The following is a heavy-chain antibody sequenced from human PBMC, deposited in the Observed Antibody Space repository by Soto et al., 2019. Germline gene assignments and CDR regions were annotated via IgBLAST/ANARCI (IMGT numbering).Heavy chain of an antibody. J-gene: IGHJ4*02. CDR3: ARIPDCSSTSFPYYFDY. Sequence: SGPTLVNPTQTLTLTCTFSGFSLSTSGMCVSWIRQPPGKALEWLALIDWDDDKYYSTSLKTRLTISKDTSRNQVVLTMTNMDPVDTATYYCARIPDCSSTSFPYYFDYWGQGTLVTVSS. CDR1: GFSLSTSGMC. V-gene: IGHV2-70*01. D-gene: IGHD2-2*01. CDR2: IDWDDDK.